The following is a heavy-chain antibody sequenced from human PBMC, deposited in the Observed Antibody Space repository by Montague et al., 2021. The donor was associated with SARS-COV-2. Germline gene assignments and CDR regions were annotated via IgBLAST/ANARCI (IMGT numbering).Heavy chain of an antibody. V-gene: IGHV4-39*01. CDR3: VRGGDYTDYGRVDY. Sequence: SETLSLTCSFSGGSISTGSYYWGWIRQPPRKGLEWIGGIYYSGDTYYNPSLKSRVTISVDTSKNQFSLRLSSVTAADTAVYYCVRGGDYTDYGRVDYWGQGTLV. CDR1: GGSISTGSYY. D-gene: IGHD4-11*01. CDR2: IYYSGDT. J-gene: IGHJ4*02.